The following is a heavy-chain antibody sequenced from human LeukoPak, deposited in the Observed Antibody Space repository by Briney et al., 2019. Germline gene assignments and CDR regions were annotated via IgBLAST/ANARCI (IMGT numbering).Heavy chain of an antibody. Sequence: GSLRLSCAASGFTFSSYSMNWVRQAPGKGLEWVSSIISSSSYIYYADSVKGRFTISRDNAKNSLYLQMNSLRAEDTAVYYCAELGITMIGGVWGKGTTVTISS. D-gene: IGHD3-10*02. CDR3: AELGITMIGGV. CDR1: GFTFSSYS. CDR2: IISSSSYI. J-gene: IGHJ6*04. V-gene: IGHV3-21*01.